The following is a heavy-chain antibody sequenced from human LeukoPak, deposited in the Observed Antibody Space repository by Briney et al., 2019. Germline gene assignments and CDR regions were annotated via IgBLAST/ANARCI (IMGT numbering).Heavy chain of an antibody. CDR1: GFTVSSNY. J-gene: IGHJ4*02. CDR2: IYHSGST. D-gene: IGHD3-9*01. V-gene: IGHV4-30-2*01. CDR3: AKGPLRYFDW. Sequence: LRLSCAASGFTVSSNYMSWIRQPPGKGLEWIGYIYHSGSTYYNPSLKSRVTISVDRSKNQFSLKLSSVTAADTAVYYCAKGPLRYFDWWGQGTLVTVSS.